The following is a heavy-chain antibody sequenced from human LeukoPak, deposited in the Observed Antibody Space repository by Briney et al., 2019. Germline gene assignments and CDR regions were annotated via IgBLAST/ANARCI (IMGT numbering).Heavy chain of an antibody. CDR3: TRNYPIYNYGSFFDF. CDR1: GFSFTTYS. D-gene: IGHD5-18*01. J-gene: IGHJ4*02. V-gene: IGHV3-21*01. Sequence: PGGSLRLSCAASGFSFTTYSMNWVRQAPGKGLEWVSSITSSSRYIYYADSMKGRFTISRDNAENSLYLQMNSLRAEDTAVYYCTRNYPIYNYGSFFDFGGQGTLVTVSS. CDR2: ITSSSRYI.